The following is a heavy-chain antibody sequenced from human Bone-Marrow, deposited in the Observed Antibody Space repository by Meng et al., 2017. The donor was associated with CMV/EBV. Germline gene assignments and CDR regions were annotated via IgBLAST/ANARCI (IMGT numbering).Heavy chain of an antibody. D-gene: IGHD3-3*01. CDR1: GGSISSGDYY. Sequence: LSLTCTVSGGSISSGDYYWSWIRQAPGKGLEWVSYISSSGSTIYYADSVKGRFTISRDNAKNSLYLQMNSLRAEDTAVYYCATYSYYDFWSGYYGGWFDPWGQGTLVTVSS. CDR3: ATYSYYDFWSGYYGGWFDP. CDR2: ISSSGSTI. J-gene: IGHJ5*02. V-gene: IGHV3-11*04.